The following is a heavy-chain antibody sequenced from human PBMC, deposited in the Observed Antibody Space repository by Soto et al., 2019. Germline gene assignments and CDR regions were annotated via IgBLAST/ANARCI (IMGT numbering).Heavy chain of an antibody. D-gene: IGHD1-7*01. V-gene: IGHV3-33*01. CDR2: IWYDGSNK. J-gene: IGHJ4*02. CDR3: ARDGIGGTVFRGFCDY. CDR1: GSIFSGYG. Sequence: QKYLVESGGGVVQPGGSLRLSCVASGSIFSGYGMHWVRQAPGKGLEWVAVIWYDGSNKYYADSVKGRFTISRDNSKNMLXLXXXXXRAEDTAVYYCARDGIGGTVFRGFCDYWGQGTLVTVSS.